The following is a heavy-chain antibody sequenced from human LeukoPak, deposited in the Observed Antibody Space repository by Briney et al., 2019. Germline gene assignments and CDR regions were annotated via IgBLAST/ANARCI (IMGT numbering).Heavy chain of an antibody. Sequence: SETLSLTCTVSGGSISSSSYYWGWIRQPPGKGLEWIGSIYYSGSTYYNPSLKSRVTISVDTSKNQFSLKVKSVTAADTAVYYCAKSNGYGLVDIWGRGTMVTVSS. J-gene: IGHJ3*02. CDR1: GGSISSSSYY. V-gene: IGHV4-39*07. CDR2: IYYSGST. CDR3: AKSNGYGLVDI. D-gene: IGHD3-10*01.